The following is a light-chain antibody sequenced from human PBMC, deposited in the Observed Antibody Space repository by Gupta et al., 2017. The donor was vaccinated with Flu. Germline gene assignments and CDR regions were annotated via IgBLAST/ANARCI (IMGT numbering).Light chain of an antibody. CDR1: SGDSSYI. Sequence: QPVLTPSSSASASPGSSAKLTCTLSSGDSSYIIAWHQQQPGKAPPYLMMLVDSGRNNNGGGVPGRFSASCSAAAPFLPTSAHGEEEDADYYYENTDSNNGWVFGGGTKLTVL. CDR2: LVDSGRN. V-gene: IGLV4-60*01. CDR3: ENTDSNNGWV. J-gene: IGLJ3*02.